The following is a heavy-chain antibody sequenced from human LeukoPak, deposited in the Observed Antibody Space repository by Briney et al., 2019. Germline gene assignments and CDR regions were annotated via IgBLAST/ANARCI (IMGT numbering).Heavy chain of an antibody. V-gene: IGHV1-69*04. CDR1: GGTFSSYA. CDR2: IIPILGIA. Sequence: ASVKVSCKASGGTFSSYAISWVRQAPGQGLEWMGRIIPILGIANYAQKFQGRVTITADKSTSTAYMELSSLRSEDTAVYYCARLAKAWVVVAAAEPFYDYWGQGTLVTVSS. CDR3: ARLAKAWVVVAAAEPFYDY. D-gene: IGHD2-15*01. J-gene: IGHJ4*02.